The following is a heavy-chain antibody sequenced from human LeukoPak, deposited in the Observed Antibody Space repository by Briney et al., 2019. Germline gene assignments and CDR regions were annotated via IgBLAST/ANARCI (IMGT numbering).Heavy chain of an antibody. CDR2: INSVGNT. D-gene: IGHD4-17*01. CDR1: GLTFSSYA. CDR3: ATGTVWLRSHFDY. Sequence: PGGSLRLSCAVSGLTFSSYALSWVRQAPGRGLDWVSGINSVGNTDYTDSVKGRFTISRDNSKNTLYLQMSSLRADDTAIYYRATGTVWLRSHFDYWGQGTLVTVSS. J-gene: IGHJ4*02. V-gene: IGHV3-23*05.